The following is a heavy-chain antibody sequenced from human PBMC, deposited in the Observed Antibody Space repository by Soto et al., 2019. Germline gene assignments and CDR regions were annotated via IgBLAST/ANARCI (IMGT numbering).Heavy chain of an antibody. J-gene: IGHJ4*02. CDR3: ATTEPYSSPAFDY. Sequence: QVQLVQSGAEVKKPGASVKVSCKASGYTFTSYAMHWVRQAPGQRLEWLGWINAGNGNTKYSQKFQGRVTITRDTSGSTAYMELSSLRSEDTAVYYCATTEPYSSPAFDYWGQGTLVTVSS. CDR1: GYTFTSYA. D-gene: IGHD6-19*01. V-gene: IGHV1-3*01. CDR2: INAGNGNT.